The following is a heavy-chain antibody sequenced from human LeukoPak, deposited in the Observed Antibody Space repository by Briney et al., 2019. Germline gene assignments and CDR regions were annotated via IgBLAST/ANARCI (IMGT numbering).Heavy chain of an antibody. CDR3: AGRDY. Sequence: SETLSLTCTVSGAPISNYYWSWIRQPAGKGLEWIGRVYTGGSTNYNPSLRSRVTISVDKSRNQFFLNLRSVTAADTAVYYCAGRDYWGQGTLAHVSS. J-gene: IGHJ4*02. D-gene: IGHD1-26*01. CDR1: GAPISNYY. CDR2: VYTGGST. V-gene: IGHV4-4*07.